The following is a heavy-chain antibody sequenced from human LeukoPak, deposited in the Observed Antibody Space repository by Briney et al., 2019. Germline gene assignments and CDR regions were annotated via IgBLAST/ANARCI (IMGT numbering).Heavy chain of an antibody. CDR1: GYTFTSYD. J-gene: IGHJ6*03. CDR2: MNPNSGNT. V-gene: IGHV1-8*01. CDR3: ARGKRGIAAAFLYYYYYMGV. D-gene: IGHD6-13*01. Sequence: ASVKVSCKASGYTFTSYDINWVRQATGQGLEWMGWMNPNSGNTGYAQKFQGRVTMTRNTSISTAYMELSSLRSEDTAVYYCARGKRGIAAAFLYYYYYMGVWGKGTTVTVSS.